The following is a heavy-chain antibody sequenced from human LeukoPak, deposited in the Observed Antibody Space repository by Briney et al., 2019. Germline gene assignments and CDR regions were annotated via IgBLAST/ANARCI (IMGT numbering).Heavy chain of an antibody. CDR1: GFTFSSYS. CDR3: ARDLDVGAAAVFDY. J-gene: IGHJ4*02. V-gene: IGHV3-21*01. CDR2: ISSSSSYI. Sequence: GGPLRLSCAASGFTFSSYSMNWVRQAPGKGLEWVSSISSSSSYIYYADSVKGRFTISRDNAKNSLYLQMNSLRAEDTAVYYCARDLDVGAAAVFDYWGQGTPVTVSS. D-gene: IGHD6-13*01.